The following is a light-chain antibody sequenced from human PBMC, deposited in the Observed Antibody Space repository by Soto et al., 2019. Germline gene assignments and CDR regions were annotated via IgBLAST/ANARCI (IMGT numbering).Light chain of an antibody. Sequence: DIQMTQSPSSLSASFGDRVTLTCRASQSIDTYLNWYQQKPGTATKLLMYAASTLHSGFPSRFSGSGSGTEFTLSISSLQREDCATYFLQQSHSTACTFGQGTKLEI. CDR3: QQSHSTACT. J-gene: IGKJ2*02. V-gene: IGKV1-39*01. CDR1: QSIDTY. CDR2: AAS.